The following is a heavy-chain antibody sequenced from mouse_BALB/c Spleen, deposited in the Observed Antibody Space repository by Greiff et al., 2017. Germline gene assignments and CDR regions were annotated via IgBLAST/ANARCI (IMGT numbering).Heavy chain of an antibody. D-gene: IGHD1-1*01. Sequence: EVKLVESGGDLVKPGGSLKLSCAASGFTFSSYGMSWVRQTPDKRLEWVATISSGGSYTYYPDSVKGRFTISRDNAKNTLYLQMSSLKSEDTAMYYCARQDYYGSRGYYFDYWGQGTTLTVSS. CDR2: ISSGGSYT. CDR1: GFTFSSYG. V-gene: IGHV5-6*01. CDR3: ARQDYYGSRGYYFDY. J-gene: IGHJ2*01.